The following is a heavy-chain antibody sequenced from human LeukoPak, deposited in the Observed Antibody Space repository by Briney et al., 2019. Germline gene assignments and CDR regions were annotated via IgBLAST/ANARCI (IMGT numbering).Heavy chain of an antibody. J-gene: IGHJ4*02. CDR3: ARDEYGGPFDY. V-gene: IGHV4-39*07. CDR2: INYSGST. CDR1: GGSISSSDYY. Sequence: SETLSLTCTVSGGSISSSDYYWAWIRQPPGKGLEWIGSINYSGSTYYNPSLKSRVTISVDTSKNQFSLKLKSVTAADTAVYYCARDEYGGPFDYWGQGTLVTVSS. D-gene: IGHD4/OR15-4a*01.